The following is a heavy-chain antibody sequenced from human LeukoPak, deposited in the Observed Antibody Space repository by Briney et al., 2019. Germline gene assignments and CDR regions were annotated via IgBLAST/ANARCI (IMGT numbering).Heavy chain of an antibody. J-gene: IGHJ3*02. V-gene: IGHV4-31*03. CDR1: GDAVSSGDYY. Sequence: SQTLSLTCTVSGDAVSSGDYYWSWIRQHPGKGLEWIGYIYYSGSTYYNPSLRSRVTISIDTSKNQFSLKLSSVTAADTAVYYCARTVYDRDAFDIWGQGTMVTVSS. CDR2: IYYSGST. CDR3: ARTVYDRDAFDI. D-gene: IGHD3-22*01.